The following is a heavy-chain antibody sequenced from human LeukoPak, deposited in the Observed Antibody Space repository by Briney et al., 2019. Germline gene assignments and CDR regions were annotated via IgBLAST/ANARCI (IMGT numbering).Heavy chain of an antibody. V-gene: IGHV3-53*01. D-gene: IGHD2-2*02. CDR3: AKIIVVLPSTISNPYYFDY. J-gene: IGHJ4*02. CDR1: GFTVSSNY. Sequence: GGSLRLSCAASGFTVSSNYMTWVRQAPGKGLEWVSVIYSGGTTYYADSVKGRFTTSRDNSKNTLYLQMSSLRAEDTAVYYCAKIIVVLPSTISNPYYFDYWGQGTLVTVSS. CDR2: IYSGGTT.